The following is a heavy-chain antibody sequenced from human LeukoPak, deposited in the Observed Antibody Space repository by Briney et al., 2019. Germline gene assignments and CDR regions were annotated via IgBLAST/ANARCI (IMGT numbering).Heavy chain of an antibody. V-gene: IGHV4-39*07. J-gene: IGHJ6*03. Sequence: SETLSLTCTVSGGSISSSSYYWGWIRQPPGKGLEWIGSIYYSGSTYYNPSLKSRVTISVDTSKNQFSLKLSSVTAADTAVYYCARETTIFGVESSRNYYYMDVSGKGTTVTVSS. D-gene: IGHD3-3*01. CDR3: ARETTIFGVESSRNYYYMDV. CDR1: GGSISSSSYY. CDR2: IYYSGST.